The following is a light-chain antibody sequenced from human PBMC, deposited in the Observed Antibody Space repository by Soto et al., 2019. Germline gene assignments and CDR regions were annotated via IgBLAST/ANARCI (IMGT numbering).Light chain of an antibody. CDR1: SSNFGTNT. CDR3: ASWDDSLKGWV. CDR2: GDH. Sequence: QAVVTQPPSASGTPGQRVTISCSGTSSNFGTNTGTWYQQVPGAAPKLLIYGDHNRPSGVPGRFSGSKSGTSASLAISGLQSEDEADYYCASWDDSLKGWVFGGGTQLTVL. V-gene: IGLV1-44*01. J-gene: IGLJ3*02.